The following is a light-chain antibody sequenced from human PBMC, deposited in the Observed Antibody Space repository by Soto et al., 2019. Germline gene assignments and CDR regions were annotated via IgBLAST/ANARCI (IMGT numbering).Light chain of an antibody. CDR3: QQYNDYSPWT. Sequence: DIQMTQSPSTLSASLGDRVTINCRASQSISKWLAWYQQKPGKAPNLLIYDASNLESGVPSRFSGSGSGTEFTLTISSLQPDDFATYYCQQYNDYSPWTFGQGTKVDIK. V-gene: IGKV1-5*01. CDR2: DAS. CDR1: QSISKW. J-gene: IGKJ1*01.